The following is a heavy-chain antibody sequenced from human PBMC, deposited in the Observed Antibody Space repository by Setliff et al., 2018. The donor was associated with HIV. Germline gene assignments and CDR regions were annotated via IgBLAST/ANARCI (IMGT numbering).Heavy chain of an antibody. Sequence: GASVKVSCKASGGTFSSYDISWVRQAPGQGLEWMGGIIFIFGTANYAQKFQGRVTITADESTSTAYMELRSLRSEDTAVYYCAMIVGATDAHFQHWGQGTLVTVSS. CDR1: GGTFSSYD. CDR3: AMIVGATDAHFQH. V-gene: IGHV1-69*13. J-gene: IGHJ1*01. D-gene: IGHD1-26*01. CDR2: IIFIFGTA.